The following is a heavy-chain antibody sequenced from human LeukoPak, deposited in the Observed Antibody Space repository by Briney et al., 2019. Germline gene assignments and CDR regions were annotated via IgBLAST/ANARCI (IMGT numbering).Heavy chain of an antibody. Sequence: SETLSLTCTVSGGSISVYYWSWIRQPAGKGLEWIGHIYTSGTTNYNPSLKSRVTMSIDTSKNQFSLKLSSVTAADTAVYYCARGRYCTDGSCYFDYWGQGTLVTVSS. CDR3: ARGRYCTDGSCYFDY. CDR1: GGSISVYY. J-gene: IGHJ4*02. D-gene: IGHD2-15*01. V-gene: IGHV4-4*07. CDR2: IYTSGTT.